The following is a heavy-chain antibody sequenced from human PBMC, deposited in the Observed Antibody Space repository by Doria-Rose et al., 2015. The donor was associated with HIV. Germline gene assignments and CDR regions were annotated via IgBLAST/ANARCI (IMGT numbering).Heavy chain of an antibody. CDR3: ARIKSSRWYHKYYFDF. CDR1: GVSLSSPGMG. J-gene: IGHJ4*02. Sequence: TLKESGPVLVKPTEALTLTCTVSGVSLSSPGMGVSWIRQPPGKALEWLANIFSDDERSYITSLKSRLTISRGTSKSQVVLTMTDMDPVDTATYYCARIKSSRWYHKYYFDFWGQGTLVIVSA. CDR2: IFSDDER. D-gene: IGHD6-13*01. V-gene: IGHV2-26*01.